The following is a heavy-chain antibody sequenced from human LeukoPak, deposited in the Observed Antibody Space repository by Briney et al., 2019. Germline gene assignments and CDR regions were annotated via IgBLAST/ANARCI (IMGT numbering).Heavy chain of an antibody. CDR1: GGSISSSS. J-gene: IGHJ4*02. V-gene: IGHV3-48*01. CDR2: ISSSSSTI. Sequence: PSETLSLTCTVSGGSISSSSYYWGWIRQPPGKGLEWVSYISSSSSTIYYADSVKGRFTISRDNAKNSLYLQMNSLRAEDTAVYYCARDSSWYRYWGQGTLVTVSS. D-gene: IGHD6-13*01. CDR3: ARDSSWYRY.